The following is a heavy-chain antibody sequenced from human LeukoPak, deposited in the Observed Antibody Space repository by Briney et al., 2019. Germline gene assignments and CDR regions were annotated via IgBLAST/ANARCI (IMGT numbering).Heavy chain of an antibody. CDR1: GFTFSNYA. D-gene: IGHD6-6*01. CDR2: ISTTSYI. J-gene: IGHJ6*03. Sequence: GGSVRLSCEASGFTFSNYAMTWVRQAPGKGLEWVSSISTTSYIYYADSVEGRFTVSRDNAQNSLFLQMSSLRAEDTAVYYCARVVSAARSLPYYYYMDVWGKGTTVTVSS. CDR3: ARVVSAARSLPYYYYMDV. V-gene: IGHV3-69-1*01.